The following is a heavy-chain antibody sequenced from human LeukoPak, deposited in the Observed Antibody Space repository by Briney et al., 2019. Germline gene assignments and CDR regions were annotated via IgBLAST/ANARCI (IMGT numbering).Heavy chain of an antibody. V-gene: IGHV4-39*02. D-gene: IGHD3-3*01. Sequence: SETLSLTCIVSGASISSSSSYWAWIRQPPGKGLEWIGNIFYSGASDYNASLKSRVTISVDTSKNHFSLNLTSVTAADTGIYYCAKGRASSNYDFLSGSGYMDVWGKGTSVTVSS. CDR3: AKGRASSNYDFLSGSGYMDV. CDR1: GASISSSSSY. J-gene: IGHJ6*03. CDR2: IFYSGAS.